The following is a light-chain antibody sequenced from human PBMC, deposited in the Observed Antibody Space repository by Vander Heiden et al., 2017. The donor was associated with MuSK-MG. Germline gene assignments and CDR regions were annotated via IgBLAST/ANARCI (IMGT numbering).Light chain of an antibody. J-gene: IGKJ4*01. CDR3: RQDESAPHT. CDR1: QSRLYSSNNKNY. Sequence: DIVMTHSPDSLAVSLGERATINCKSSQSRLYSSNNKNYLAWYQQKPGQPPKLLLYWASTPESGVPDRLSGRGPASDFTLTVISLQVADVAVSYCRQDESAPHTFGGRSKLEIK. CDR2: WAS. V-gene: IGKV4-1*01.